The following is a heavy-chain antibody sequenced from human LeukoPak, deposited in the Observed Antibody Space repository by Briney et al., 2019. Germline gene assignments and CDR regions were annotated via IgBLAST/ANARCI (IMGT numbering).Heavy chain of an antibody. CDR3: ARGGGYYAIDY. J-gene: IGHJ4*02. V-gene: IGHV3-53*01. D-gene: IGHD1-26*01. CDR1: GFIVNSNY. CDR2: LYSDDTT. Sequence: GGSLRLSCAASGFIVNSNYMNWVRQAPGKGLEWVSVLYSDDTTYYADSVKGRFTISRDNSKNALYLQMNNLRAEDTAVYYCARGGGYYAIDYWGQGTLVTVSS.